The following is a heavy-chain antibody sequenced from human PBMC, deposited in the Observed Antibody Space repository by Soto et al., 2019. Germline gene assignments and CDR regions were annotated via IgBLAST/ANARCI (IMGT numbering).Heavy chain of an antibody. CDR1: GFSFTTYW. J-gene: IGHJ6*02. CDR3: ARHEATYYNFYGIDV. CDR2: VHPGESDT. Sequence: KVSCRASGFSFTTYWITWVRQKPGKGLEWVGSVHPGESDTRYSPSFQGQVTISADRSLATAYLQWSSLQAADTAIYYCARHEATYYNFYGIDVWGQGATVTVSS. V-gene: IGHV5-51*01.